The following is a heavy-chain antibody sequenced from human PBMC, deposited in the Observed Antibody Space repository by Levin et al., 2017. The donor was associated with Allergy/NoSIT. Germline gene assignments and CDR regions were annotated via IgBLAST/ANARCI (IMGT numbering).Heavy chain of an antibody. J-gene: IGHJ4*02. Sequence: GGSLRLSCAASGFTFDDYAMHWVRQAPGKGLEWVSGISWNSGIIGHADSVKGRFTISRDNAKNSLYLQMNSLRDEDTALYYCTKEQRAYCGGDCYSGFDFWGQGTLVTVSS. D-gene: IGHD2-21*02. CDR3: TKEQRAYCGGDCYSGFDF. V-gene: IGHV3-9*01. CDR1: GFTFDDYA. CDR2: ISWNSGII.